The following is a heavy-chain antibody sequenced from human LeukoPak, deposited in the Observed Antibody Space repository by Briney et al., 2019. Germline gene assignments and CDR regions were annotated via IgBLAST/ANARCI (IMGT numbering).Heavy chain of an antibody. CDR3: ARFDYVWETHGMDAFDT. CDR2: INHGGST. D-gene: IGHD3-16*01. J-gene: IGHJ3*02. CDR1: GYSIRNGYS. Sequence: PSDTLSLTCGVSGYSIRNGYSWGWIRPAPGKGLEWIGRINHGGSTTYNPSLRSRVTISLVTSKNAFSLTLRSVTAADTAVYYCARFDYVWETHGMDAFDTWGHGTMVTVSP. V-gene: IGHV4-38-2*01.